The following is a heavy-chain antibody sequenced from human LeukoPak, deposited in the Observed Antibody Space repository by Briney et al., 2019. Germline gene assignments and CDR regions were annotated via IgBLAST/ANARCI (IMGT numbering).Heavy chain of an antibody. D-gene: IGHD1-26*01. V-gene: IGHV1-46*01. CDR2: INPSGGST. Sequence: ASVKVSCKASGYTFTSYYMHWVRQAPGQGLEWMGIINPSGGSTSYAQKFQGRVTMTRDTSTSTVYMELSSLRSEDTAVYYCARAGHYSGSPLHAFDIWGQETMVTVSS. CDR1: GYTFTSYY. CDR3: ARAGHYSGSPLHAFDI. J-gene: IGHJ3*02.